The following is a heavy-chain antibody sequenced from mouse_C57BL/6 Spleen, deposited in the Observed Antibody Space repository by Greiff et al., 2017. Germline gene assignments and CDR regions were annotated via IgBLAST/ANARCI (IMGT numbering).Heavy chain of an antibody. J-gene: IGHJ3*01. CDR1: GYTFTDYN. CDR2: INPNNGGT. V-gene: IGHV1-18*01. Sequence: VQLQQSGPELVKPGASVKIPCKASGYTFTDYNMDWVKQSHGKSLEWIGDINPNNGGTIYNQKFKGKATLTVDKSSSTAYMELRSLTSVDTAVYYCARSEQGSWFAYWGQGTLVTVAA. CDR3: ARSEQGSWFAY.